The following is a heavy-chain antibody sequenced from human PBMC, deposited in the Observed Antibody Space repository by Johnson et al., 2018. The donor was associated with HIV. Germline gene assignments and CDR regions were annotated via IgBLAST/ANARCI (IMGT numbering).Heavy chain of an antibody. V-gene: IGHV3-13*01. CDR1: GFTFDDYA. CDR3: ARARPGGGDSSADAADDAFDI. CDR2: IGTAGDT. D-gene: IGHD2-21*01. J-gene: IGHJ3*02. Sequence: VQLVESGGGLVQPGRSLRLSCAASGFTFDDYAMHWVRQAPGKGLEWVSGIGTAGDTYYPGSVKGRFTISRANAKNSLYLQMNSLRAGDTAVYYCARARPGGGDSSADAADDAFDIWGQGTMVTVSS.